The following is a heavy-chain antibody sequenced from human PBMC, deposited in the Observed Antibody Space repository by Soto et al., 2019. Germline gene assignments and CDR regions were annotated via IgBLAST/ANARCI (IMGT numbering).Heavy chain of an antibody. D-gene: IGHD2-15*01. CDR1: GFIFTTNS. Sequence: EVRLVASGGGLVKPGGSLRLSCEASGFIFTTNSMNWVRQVPGKGLQWLSSISSSGTFKSYGDSVKGRFTISRDNAQNSLFLQMNNLSGEDTGLYYCARDPPHGGTSSWDADSWGPGTLVTVSS. J-gene: IGHJ4*02. CDR2: ISSSGTFK. CDR3: ARDPPHGGTSSWDADS. V-gene: IGHV3-21*01.